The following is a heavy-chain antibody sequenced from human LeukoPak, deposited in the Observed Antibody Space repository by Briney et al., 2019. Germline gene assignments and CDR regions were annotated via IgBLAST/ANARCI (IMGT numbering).Heavy chain of an antibody. V-gene: IGHV1-2*02. CDR1: GYTFTDYY. CDR3: AREWHSSSWYPVDY. CDR2: INPNSGGT. Sequence: ASVKVSCKASGYTFTDYYMHWVRQAPGQGLEWMGWINPNSGGTNYAQKFQGRVTMTRDTSISTAYMELSRLRSDDTAVYYCAREWHSSSWYPVDYWGQGTLVTVSS. D-gene: IGHD6-13*01. J-gene: IGHJ4*02.